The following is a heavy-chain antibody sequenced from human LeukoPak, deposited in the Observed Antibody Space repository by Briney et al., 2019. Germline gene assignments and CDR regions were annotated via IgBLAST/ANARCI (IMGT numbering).Heavy chain of an antibody. V-gene: IGHV1-8*03. CDR2: MNPNSGNT. CDR1: GYTFTSYD. D-gene: IGHD5-12*01. CDR3: AREYSGYDGRYYYYYMDV. Sequence: ASVKVSCKASGYTFTSYDINWVRQATGQGLEWMGWMNPNSGNTGYAQKFQGRVTITRNTSISTAYMELSSLRPEDTAVYYCAREYSGYDGRYYYYYMDVWGKGTTVTVSS. J-gene: IGHJ6*03.